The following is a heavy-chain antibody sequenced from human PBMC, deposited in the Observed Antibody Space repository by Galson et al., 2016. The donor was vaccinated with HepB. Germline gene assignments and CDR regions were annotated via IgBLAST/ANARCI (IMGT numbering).Heavy chain of an antibody. V-gene: IGHV3-66*01. CDR3: ARNRHCSGGSCYGA. Sequence: SLRLSCAASGFTVSNNYVRWVRQAPGKGLERVSLIYNGGSTYYADSVKGRFTISRDSSKNTLYLQMNSLRAEDTAVYYCARNRHCSGGSCYGAWGQGTLVTVSS. CDR2: IYNGGST. J-gene: IGHJ5*02. D-gene: IGHD2-15*01. CDR1: GFTVSNNY.